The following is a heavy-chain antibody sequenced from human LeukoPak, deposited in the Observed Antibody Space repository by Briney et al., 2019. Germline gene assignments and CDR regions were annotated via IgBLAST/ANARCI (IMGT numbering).Heavy chain of an antibody. CDR2: INPNSGGT. CDR1: GYTFTGYY. CDR3: ARNKLVRATHTYDAFDI. Sequence: GASVKVSCKASGYTFTGYYMHWVRQAPGQGLEWMGWINPNSGGTNYAQKFQGRVTMTRDTSISTAYMELSRLRSDDTAVYYCARNKLVRATHTYDAFDIWGQGTMVTVSS. D-gene: IGHD1-26*01. J-gene: IGHJ3*02. V-gene: IGHV1-2*02.